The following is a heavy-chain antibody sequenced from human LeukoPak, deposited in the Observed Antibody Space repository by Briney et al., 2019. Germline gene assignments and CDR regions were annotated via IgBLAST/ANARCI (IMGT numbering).Heavy chain of an antibody. J-gene: IGHJ4*02. CDR3: ARVWAAGPLWYFDY. Sequence: NASETLSLTCIVSGGSLTNYYWTWIRQPPGKGLEWIGYIYYSGSTNYNPSLKSRVTISVDTSKNQFSLKLSSVTAADTAVYYCARVWAAGPLWYFDYWGQGTLVTVSS. D-gene: IGHD6-13*01. CDR2: IYYSGST. CDR1: GGSLTNYY. V-gene: IGHV4-59*12.